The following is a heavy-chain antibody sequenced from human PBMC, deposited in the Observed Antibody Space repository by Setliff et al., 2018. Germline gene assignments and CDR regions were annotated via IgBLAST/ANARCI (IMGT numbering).Heavy chain of an antibody. Sequence: GGSLRLSCTTSGFTFSSYEVNWVRQAPGKGLEWVSYISSSGTTKHYADSVKGRFTISRDDARNSMYLQMDSLRVEDTAVYYCARRLPYFGMDVWGQGTTVTVSS. V-gene: IGHV3-48*03. CDR2: ISSSGTTK. J-gene: IGHJ6*02. D-gene: IGHD3-9*01. CDR1: GFTFSSYE. CDR3: ARRLPYFGMDV.